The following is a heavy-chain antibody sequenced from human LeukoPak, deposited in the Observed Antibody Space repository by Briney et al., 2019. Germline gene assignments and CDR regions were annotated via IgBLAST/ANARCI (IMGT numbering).Heavy chain of an antibody. J-gene: IGHJ6*02. CDR2: ISGSGGST. V-gene: IGHV3-23*01. D-gene: IGHD2-2*01. CDR3: AKDRVVPAAMFMDV. Sequence: PGGSLRLSCAASGFTFSDYYMSWIRQAPGKGLEWVSAISGSGGSTYYADSVKGRFTISRDNSKNTLYLQMNSLRAEDTAVYYCAKDRVVPAAMFMDVWGQGTTVTVSS. CDR1: GFTFSDYY.